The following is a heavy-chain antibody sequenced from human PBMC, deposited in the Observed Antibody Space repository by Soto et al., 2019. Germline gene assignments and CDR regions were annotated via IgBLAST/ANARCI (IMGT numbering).Heavy chain of an antibody. D-gene: IGHD1-1*01. CDR3: ARGRYGDY. CDR1: GYAFTTYG. V-gene: IGHV1-18*01. Sequence: QVHLVQSGAEVKKPGASVKVSCKGSGYAFTTYGITWVRQAPGQGLEWMGWISANNGNTNYAPKLQGRVTVTRDTSTSTAYMELRSLRSDDTAVYYCARGRYGDYWGQGALVTVSS. CDR2: ISANNGNT. J-gene: IGHJ4*02.